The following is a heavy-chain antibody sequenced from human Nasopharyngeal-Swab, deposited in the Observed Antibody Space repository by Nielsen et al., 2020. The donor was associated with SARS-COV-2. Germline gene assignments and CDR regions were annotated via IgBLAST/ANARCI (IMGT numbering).Heavy chain of an antibody. J-gene: IGHJ4*01. CDR3: VRDDGDVPGITGSGPPGGF. V-gene: IGHV1-2*06. CDR1: GYTFTDYF. CDR2: INPNSGDT. Sequence: ASVKVSCKASGYTFTDYFMHWVRQAPGQGLEWMGRINPNSGDTKYAEIFRDRVTVTRDTSITTVYMDLSSLRSDETAVYYCVRDDGDVPGITGSGPPGGFWGQGTLVTVSS. D-gene: IGHD3-10*01.